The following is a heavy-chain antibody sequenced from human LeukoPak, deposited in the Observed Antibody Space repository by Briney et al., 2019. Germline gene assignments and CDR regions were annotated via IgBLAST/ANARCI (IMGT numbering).Heavy chain of an antibody. CDR1: GGSFSGYY. D-gene: IGHD5-18*01. CDR2: INHSGST. J-gene: IGHJ4*02. V-gene: IGHV4-34*01. Sequence: PSETLSLTCAVYGGSFSGYYWSWIRQPPGKGLEWIGEINHSGSTNYNPSLKSRVTMSVDTSKNQFSLKLSSVTAADTAVYYCARERGIQLWYYFDYWGQGTLVTVSS. CDR3: ARERGIQLWYYFDY.